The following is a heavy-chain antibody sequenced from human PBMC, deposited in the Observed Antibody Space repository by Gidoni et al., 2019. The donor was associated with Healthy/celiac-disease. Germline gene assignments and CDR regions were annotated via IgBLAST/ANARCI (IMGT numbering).Heavy chain of an antibody. CDR3: ARDSVAAAGLFDY. CDR1: GFTFSSYS. Sequence: EVQLVESGGGLVQPGGSLRLSGAASGFTFSSYSINWGRQAQAKGLEWVSYISSSSSTIYYADSVKGRFTISRDNAKNSLYLQMNSLRAEDTAVYYCARDSVAAAGLFDYWGQGTLVTVSS. D-gene: IGHD6-13*01. V-gene: IGHV3-48*01. J-gene: IGHJ4*02. CDR2: ISSSSSTI.